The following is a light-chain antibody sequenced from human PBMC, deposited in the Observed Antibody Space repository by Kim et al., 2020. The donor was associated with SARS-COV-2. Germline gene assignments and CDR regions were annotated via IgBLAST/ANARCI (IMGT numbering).Light chain of an antibody. CDR3: QQYAGYPRT. V-gene: IGKV1-16*01. Sequence: SLSASVGYRVIITCRASQGIANNVAWFQQKPGKAPKSLVYAASSLESGVPSRFSGSGSGTDFILTISSLQPEDYATYYCQQYAGYPRTFGQGTKVDIK. CDR2: AAS. J-gene: IGKJ1*01. CDR1: QGIANN.